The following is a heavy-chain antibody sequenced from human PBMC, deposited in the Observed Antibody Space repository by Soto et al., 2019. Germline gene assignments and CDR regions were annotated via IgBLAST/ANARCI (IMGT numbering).Heavy chain of an antibody. CDR3: AMVDNYVTPTPQDV. D-gene: IGHD3-16*01. CDR2: ISASNGNT. V-gene: IGHV1-18*01. J-gene: IGHJ6*02. Sequence: QVQLVQSGAEVKKPGASVKVSCKASGYTFTSYRISWVRQAPGQGLEWMGWISASNGNTKYAQKLQGRVTMTRDTSTSTAYMELRSLTSDDTAVYYCAMVDNYVTPTPQDVWGQGTTVTVSS. CDR1: GYTFTSYR.